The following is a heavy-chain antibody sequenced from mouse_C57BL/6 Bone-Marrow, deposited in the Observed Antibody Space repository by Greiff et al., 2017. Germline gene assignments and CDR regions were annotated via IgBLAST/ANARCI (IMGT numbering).Heavy chain of an antibody. CDR2: ISDGGSYT. Sequence: EVQVVESGGGLVKPGGSLKLSCAASGFTFSSYAMSWVRQTPEKRLEWVATISDGGSYTYYPDNVKGRFTISRDNAKNNLYLQMSHLKSEDTAMYYCARDLGDRGYWGQGTTLTVSS. CDR1: GFTFSSYA. CDR3: ARDLGDRGY. D-gene: IGHD4-1*01. J-gene: IGHJ2*01. V-gene: IGHV5-4*01.